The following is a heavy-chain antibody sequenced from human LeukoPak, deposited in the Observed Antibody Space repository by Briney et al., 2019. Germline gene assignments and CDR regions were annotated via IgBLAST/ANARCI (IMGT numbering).Heavy chain of an antibody. CDR3: ARDRPFLGAFDY. D-gene: IGHD3-3*02. CDR1: GGSISSGSYY. Sequence: SESLSLTCTVSGGSISSGSYYWNWIRQPAGKGLEWIGRIYTSGSTNYNPSLKSRVTISVDTSKNQFSLRLSSVTAADTAVYYCARDRPFLGAFDYWGQGTLVTVSS. V-gene: IGHV4-61*02. J-gene: IGHJ4*02. CDR2: IYTSGST.